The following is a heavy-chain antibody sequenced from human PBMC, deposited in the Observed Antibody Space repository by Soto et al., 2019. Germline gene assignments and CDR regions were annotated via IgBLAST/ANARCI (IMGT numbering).Heavy chain of an antibody. CDR2: IYPGDSDT. Sequence: PGEYLKISCKASGYSFTSYWIGWVRQMPGKGLEWMGIIYPGDSDTIYSPSFQGQVTISVDKSISTAYLQWNSLKASDTAMYYCARPPYSASYYYFDQWGQGTPVTVSS. D-gene: IGHD1-26*01. CDR3: ARPPYSASYYYFDQ. CDR1: GYSFTSYW. V-gene: IGHV5-51*01. J-gene: IGHJ4*02.